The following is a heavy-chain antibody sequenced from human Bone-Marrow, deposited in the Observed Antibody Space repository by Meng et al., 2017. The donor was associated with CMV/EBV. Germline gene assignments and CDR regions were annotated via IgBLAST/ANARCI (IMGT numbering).Heavy chain of an antibody. Sequence: GGSLRLSCAASGFTVSSNYMSWVRQAPGKGLEWVSVIYSGGSTYYADSVKGRFTISRDNSKNTLYLQMNSLRAEDTAVYYCARTESSSPHFDYWGQRTLVTVSS. CDR2: IYSGGST. D-gene: IGHD6-6*01. J-gene: IGHJ4*02. CDR3: ARTESSSPHFDY. V-gene: IGHV3-66*02. CDR1: GFTVSSNY.